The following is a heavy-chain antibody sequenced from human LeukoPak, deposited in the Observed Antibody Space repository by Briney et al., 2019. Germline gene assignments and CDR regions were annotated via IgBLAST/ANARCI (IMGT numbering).Heavy chain of an antibody. J-gene: IGHJ4*02. CDR2: ISGSGGST. D-gene: IGHD3-10*01. V-gene: IGHV3-23*01. CDR1: GFTFSSYA. Sequence: PGGSLRLSCAASGFTFSSYAMSWVRRAPGKGLEWVSAISGSGGSTYYADSVKGRFTISRDNSKNTLYLQMNSLRAEDTAVYYCAKADLLWFGELFSQAAAFDYWGQGTLVTVSS. CDR3: AKADLLWFGELFSQAAAFDY.